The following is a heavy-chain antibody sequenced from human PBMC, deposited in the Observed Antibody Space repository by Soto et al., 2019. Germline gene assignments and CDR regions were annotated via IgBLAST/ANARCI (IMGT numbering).Heavy chain of an antibody. J-gene: IGHJ4*02. D-gene: IGHD3-10*01. CDR2: IWYDGSNK. Sequence: QVQLVESGGGVVQPGRSLRLSCAASGFTFSSYGMHWVRQAPGKGLEWVAVIWYDGSNKYYADSVKGRFTISGDNSKNTLYLQMNSLRAEDTAVYYCAVYGSGSSLDYWGQGTLVTVSS. CDR1: GFTFSSYG. CDR3: AVYGSGSSLDY. V-gene: IGHV3-33*01.